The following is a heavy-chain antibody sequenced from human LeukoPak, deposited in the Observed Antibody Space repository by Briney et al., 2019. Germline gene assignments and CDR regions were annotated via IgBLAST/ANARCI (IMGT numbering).Heavy chain of an antibody. D-gene: IGHD3-9*01. V-gene: IGHV3-23*01. CDR2: VTGSGGST. J-gene: IGHJ4*02. Sequence: GGSLRLSCVASGFTFSNYAMSWVRQAPGKRLEWVSAVTGSGGSTYYADSVKGRFTISRDNSGNTLFLQMNSLRAEDTAVYYCAKWGDFDILTGYYVSDFWGQGTLVTVSS. CDR3: AKWGDFDILTGYYVSDF. CDR1: GFTFSNYA.